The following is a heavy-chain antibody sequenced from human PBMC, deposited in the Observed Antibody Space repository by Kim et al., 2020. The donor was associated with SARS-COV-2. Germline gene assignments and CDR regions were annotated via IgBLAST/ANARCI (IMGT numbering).Heavy chain of an antibody. V-gene: IGHV5-10-1*01. Sequence: PAFHGHVTISADKSISTAYLQWSSLKASDTAMYYCARWYSGYEAYYFDYWGQGTLVTVSS. J-gene: IGHJ4*02. D-gene: IGHD5-12*01. CDR3: ARWYSGYEAYYFDY.